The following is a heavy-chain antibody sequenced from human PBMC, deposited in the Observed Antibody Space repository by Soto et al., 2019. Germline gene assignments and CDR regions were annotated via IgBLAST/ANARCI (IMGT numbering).Heavy chain of an antibody. Sequence: QVQMVESGGGVVQPGRSLRLSCAASGFSFENYGMHWVRQAPGRGLEWVAIIWYDGSLQYYAAAVKGRFTISRDNSKNTLYLEMNSLRAEDTAVYYCAREVSGTSFDYWGQGTLVTVSS. J-gene: IGHJ4*02. CDR1: GFSFENYG. CDR3: AREVSGTSFDY. D-gene: IGHD1-7*01. CDR2: IWYDGSLQ. V-gene: IGHV3-33*01.